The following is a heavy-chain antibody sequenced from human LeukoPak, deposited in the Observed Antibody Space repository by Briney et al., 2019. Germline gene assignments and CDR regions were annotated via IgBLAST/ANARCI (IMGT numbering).Heavy chain of an antibody. Sequence: GGSLRLSCAASGFTFSSYAMHWVRQAPGKGLEWVAVISNDGSNKYYADSVKGRFTISRDNSKNTLYLQMNSLRAEDTAVYYCARDSGYSYGHDYWGQGTLVTVSS. J-gene: IGHJ4*02. D-gene: IGHD5-18*01. CDR3: ARDSGYSYGHDY. CDR1: GFTFSSYA. CDR2: ISNDGSNK. V-gene: IGHV3-30*01.